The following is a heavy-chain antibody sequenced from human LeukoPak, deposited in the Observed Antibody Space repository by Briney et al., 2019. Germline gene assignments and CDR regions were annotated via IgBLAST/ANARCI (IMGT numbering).Heavy chain of an antibody. CDR3: ARGLSYGGNSGKLDY. V-gene: IGHV4-34*01. Sequence: PSETLSLTCAVYGGSFSGYYWSWIRQPPGKGPEWIGEINHSGSTNYNPSLKSRVTISVDTSKNQFSLKLSSVTAADTAVYYCARGLSYGGNSGKLDYWGRGTLVTVSS. D-gene: IGHD4-23*01. J-gene: IGHJ4*02. CDR1: GGSFSGYY. CDR2: INHSGST.